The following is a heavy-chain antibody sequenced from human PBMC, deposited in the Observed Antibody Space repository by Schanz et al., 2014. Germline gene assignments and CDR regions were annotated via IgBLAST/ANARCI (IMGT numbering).Heavy chain of an antibody. CDR3: AKAEYDILTDSYSRLDP. CDR2: ISVYTGNT. CDR1: GFNFNNYD. V-gene: IGHV1-18*04. D-gene: IGHD3-9*01. Sequence: QVHLVQSGAEVKKPGASVKVSCTASGFNFNNYDINWVRQATGQGLEWVGWISVYTGNTKYGQKVQGRVTMTADTSTNTAYMELRSLRSDDTAVYYCAKAEYDILTDSYSRLDPWGQGTLVTVSS. J-gene: IGHJ5*02.